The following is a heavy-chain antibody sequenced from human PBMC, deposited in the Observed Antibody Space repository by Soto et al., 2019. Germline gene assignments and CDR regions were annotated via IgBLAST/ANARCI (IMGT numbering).Heavy chain of an antibody. CDR3: ACTTGTGFDY. J-gene: IGHJ4*02. CDR1: GYTFTYYY. Sequence: XSVKTSFKASGYTFTYYYMHRVRQAPGQGLEWMGWINPNSGGTNYAQKFQGRVTMTRDTSISTAYMELSRLRSDDTAAYYCACTTGTGFDYWGQGTLVTVSS. V-gene: IGHV1-2*02. D-gene: IGHD1-1*01. CDR2: INPNSGGT.